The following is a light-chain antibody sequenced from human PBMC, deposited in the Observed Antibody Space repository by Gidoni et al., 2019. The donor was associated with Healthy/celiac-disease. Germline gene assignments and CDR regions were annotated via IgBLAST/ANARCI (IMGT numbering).Light chain of an antibody. CDR2: WAS. V-gene: IGKV4-1*01. J-gene: IGKJ3*01. CDR1: QSVLYSSNNKNY. CDR3: QQYYSTPLT. Sequence: TINCKSSQSVLYSSNNKNYLAWYQQKPGQPPKLLIYWASTRESGVPDRFSGSGSGTDFTLTISSLQAEDVAVYYCQQYYSTPLTFXPXTKVDIK.